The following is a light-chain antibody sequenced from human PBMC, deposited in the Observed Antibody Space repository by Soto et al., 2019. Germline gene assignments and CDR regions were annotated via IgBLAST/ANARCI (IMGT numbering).Light chain of an antibody. CDR1: QSISSY. J-gene: IGKJ5*01. CDR3: QQSHSTLIT. V-gene: IGKV1-39*01. Sequence: DIQLTQSPSSLSASVGDRVSIPCRASQSISSYLNWYQQKPGKAPNLLIFGASSLQSGVPSRFSGSGSGTDFTLTISSLQPEDFATYFCQQSHSTLITFGQGTRLEIK. CDR2: GAS.